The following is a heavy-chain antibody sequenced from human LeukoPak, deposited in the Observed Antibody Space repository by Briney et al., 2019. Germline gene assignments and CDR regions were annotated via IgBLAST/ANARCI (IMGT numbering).Heavy chain of an antibody. V-gene: IGHV1-69*05. CDR2: IIPIFGTA. Sequence: SVKVSCKASGGTFSSYAISWVRQAPGQGLEWMGGIIPIFGTANYAQKFQGRVTITTDESTSTAYMELSSLRSEDTAVYYCASPGGWQQLVLDYWGQGTLVTVS. J-gene: IGHJ4*02. CDR1: GGTFSSYA. D-gene: IGHD6-13*01. CDR3: ASPGGWQQLVLDY.